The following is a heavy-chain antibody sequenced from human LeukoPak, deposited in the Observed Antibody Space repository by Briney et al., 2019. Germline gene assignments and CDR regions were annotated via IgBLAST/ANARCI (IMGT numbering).Heavy chain of an antibody. CDR2: VNPKSGST. CDR3: ARGVSIRRYAWAF. CDR1: GYSFTDYD. V-gene: IGHV1-8*01. Sequence: GASVKVTCKASGYSFTDYDIIWVRQAAGPGLEWVGWVNPKSGSTAYAPKFQGRVTMTSSTSISTVYMEPSSLRPEDSAVYYCARGVSIRRYAWAFWGQGSLVTVSS. D-gene: IGHD3-16*01. J-gene: IGHJ4*02.